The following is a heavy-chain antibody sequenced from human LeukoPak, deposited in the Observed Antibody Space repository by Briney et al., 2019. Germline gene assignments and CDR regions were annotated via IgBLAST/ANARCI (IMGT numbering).Heavy chain of an antibody. CDR1: GFTLSHYW. V-gene: IGHV3-7*01. CDR2: IKEDGSEK. J-gene: IGHJ5*02. D-gene: IGHD1-26*01. CDR3: VRGGSYTFDP. Sequence: PGGSLRLSCSAFGFTLSHYWMTWVRQAPGKGLEWVANIKEDGSEKSYVDSVKGRFTISRDNAKNSLYLQMNSLGAEDTAVYYCVRGGSYTFDPWGQGILVTVSS.